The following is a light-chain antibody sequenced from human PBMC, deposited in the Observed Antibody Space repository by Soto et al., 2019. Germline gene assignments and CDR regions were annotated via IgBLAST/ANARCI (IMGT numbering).Light chain of an antibody. CDR3: QQYGSSPLT. CDR1: QSISYF. J-gene: IGKJ4*01. CDR2: DAS. V-gene: IGKV3-20*01. Sequence: EIVLTQFPATLSLSPGESATLSCRASQSISYFLAWHQHKPGRAPRLLISDASTRATGIPARFSGSGSGTDFTLTISRLEPEDFAVYYCQQYGSSPLTFGGGTKVDIK.